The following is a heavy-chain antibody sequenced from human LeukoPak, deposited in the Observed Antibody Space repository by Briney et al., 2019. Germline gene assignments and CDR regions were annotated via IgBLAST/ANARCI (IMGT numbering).Heavy chain of an antibody. CDR2: IRGSGDIT. CDR1: GFTFSSYA. J-gene: IGHJ4*02. Sequence: GGSLRLSCAASGFTFSSYAMSWVRQAPGKGLEWVSGIRGSGDITYYADSVKGRFTISRDNFKNTLYLQMNSLRAEDTAVYYCAKDPGVVPAHYFDYWGQGTLVTVSS. CDR3: AKDPGVVPAHYFDY. V-gene: IGHV3-23*01. D-gene: IGHD2-2*01.